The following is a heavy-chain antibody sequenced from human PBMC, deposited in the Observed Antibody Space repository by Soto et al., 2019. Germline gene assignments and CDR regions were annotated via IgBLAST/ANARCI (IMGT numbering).Heavy chain of an antibody. CDR1: GGTFSSYT. J-gene: IGHJ6*03. D-gene: IGHD2-2*01. CDR2: IIPILGIA. CDR3: TRDYYSHQGWSSTSCEGWRLVYMYV. Sequence: QVQLVQSGAEVKKPGSSVKVSCKASGGTFSSYTISWVRQAPGQGLEWMGRIIPILGIANYAQKFQGRVTITADKSTSAAYMELCSLRSADAAVYYCTRDYYSHQGWSSTSCEGWRLVYMYVWSKGRTFAVSS. V-gene: IGHV1-69*08.